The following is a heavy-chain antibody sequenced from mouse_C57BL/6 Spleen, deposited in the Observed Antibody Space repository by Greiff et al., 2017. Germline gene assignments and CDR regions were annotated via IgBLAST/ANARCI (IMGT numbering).Heavy chain of an antibody. CDR2: IDPENGDT. CDR3: TYPYDPFAY. Sequence: VQLKQSGAELVRPGASVKLSCTASGFNIKDDYMHWVKQRPEQGLEWIGWIDPENGDTEYASKFQGKATITADTSSNTAYLQLSSLTSEDTAVYYCTYPYDPFAYWGQGTLVTVSA. V-gene: IGHV14-4*01. J-gene: IGHJ3*01. CDR1: GFNIKDDY. D-gene: IGHD2-3*01.